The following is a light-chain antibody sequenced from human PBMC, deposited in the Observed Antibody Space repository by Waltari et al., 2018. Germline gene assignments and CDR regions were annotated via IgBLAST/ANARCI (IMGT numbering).Light chain of an antibody. CDR3: QQANSFPYT. V-gene: IGKV1-6*01. Sequence: AIQMTQSPSSLSASIGDRVTITCRASQGIRSDLGWYQQKPGKAPRLLIYAASSLQSGVPSRCSGSGSGTDFTLTISSLQPEDFATYYCQQANSFPYTFGQGTKLEIK. CDR1: QGIRSD. J-gene: IGKJ2*01. CDR2: AAS.